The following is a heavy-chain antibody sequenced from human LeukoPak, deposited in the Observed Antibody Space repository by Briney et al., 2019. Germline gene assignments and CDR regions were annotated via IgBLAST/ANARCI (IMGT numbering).Heavy chain of an antibody. V-gene: IGHV1-8*03. Sequence: ASVKVSCKASGYTFTSYDINWVRQATGQGLEWMGWMNPNSGNTGYAQKFQGRVTITRNTSISTAYMELSRLRSDDTAVYYCAREGGDILTGYYNDYWGQGTLVTVSS. J-gene: IGHJ4*02. CDR2: MNPNSGNT. CDR1: GYTFTSYD. CDR3: AREGGDILTGYYNDY. D-gene: IGHD3-9*01.